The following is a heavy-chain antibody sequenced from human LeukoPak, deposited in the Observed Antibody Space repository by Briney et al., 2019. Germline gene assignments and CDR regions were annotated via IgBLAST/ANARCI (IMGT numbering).Heavy chain of an antibody. D-gene: IGHD3-22*01. J-gene: IGHJ4*02. CDR1: GLTFSKAY. V-gene: IGHV3-30*02. CDR2: IRFDGSNK. Sequence: AGGSLRLSCAASGLTFSKAYMSWVRQAPGKGLEWVSFIRFDGSNKYYADSVKGRFTISRDSSKNTLYLQMNSLRAEDTAVYYCAKDRWDYYDSSGYYSLAFDYWGQGTLVTVSS. CDR3: AKDRWDYYDSSGYYSLAFDY.